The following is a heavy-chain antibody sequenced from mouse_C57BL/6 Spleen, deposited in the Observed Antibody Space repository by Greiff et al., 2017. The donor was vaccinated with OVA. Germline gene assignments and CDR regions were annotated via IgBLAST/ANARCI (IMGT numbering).Heavy chain of an antibody. J-gene: IGHJ4*01. CDR1: GYTFTRYW. D-gene: IGHD2-3*01. CDR3: ARYDDYARGY. CDR2: IYPGSGRT. V-gene: IGHV1-55*01. Sequence: QVQLQQPGAELVKPGASVKMSCKASGYTFTRYWITWVKQRPGQGLEWIGDIYPGSGRTNYNEKFKSKATLTVDTSSSTAYMQLSSLTSEDAAVYYCARYDDYARGYWGQGTSGTVSS.